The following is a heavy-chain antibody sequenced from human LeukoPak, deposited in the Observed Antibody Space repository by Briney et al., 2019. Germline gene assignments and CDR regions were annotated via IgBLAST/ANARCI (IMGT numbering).Heavy chain of an antibody. CDR3: TTDWGGYFTGGSCYTGLYNCFDP. CDR2: IRSKAYGGTP. D-gene: IGHD2-15*01. CDR1: GFTFTNAW. Sequence: PGGSLRLSCVASGFTFTNAWMSWVRQAPGKGLEWVARIRSKAYGGTPEYAAPVQGRFTISRDDSRATLYLQMNSLKTEDTAVYYCTTDWGGYFTGGSCYTGLYNCFDPWGQGTLVTVSS. V-gene: IGHV3-15*01. J-gene: IGHJ5*02.